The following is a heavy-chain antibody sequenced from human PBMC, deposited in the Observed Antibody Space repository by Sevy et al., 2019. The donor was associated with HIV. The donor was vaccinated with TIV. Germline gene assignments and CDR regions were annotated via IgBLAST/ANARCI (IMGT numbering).Heavy chain of an antibody. CDR3: AKARAYSGYPTHTFDY. Sequence: GGSLRLSCAASGFTFSSYAMHWVRQAPGKGLEWVAVISYDGSNKYYADSVKGRFTISRDNSKNTLYLQMNSLRAEDAAVYYCAKARAYSGYPTHTFDYWGQGTLVTVSS. V-gene: IGHV3-30-3*01. CDR1: GFTFSSYA. D-gene: IGHD5-12*01. J-gene: IGHJ4*02. CDR2: ISYDGSNK.